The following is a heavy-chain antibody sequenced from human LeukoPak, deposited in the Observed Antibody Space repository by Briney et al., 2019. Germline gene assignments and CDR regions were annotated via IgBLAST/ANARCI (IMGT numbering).Heavy chain of an antibody. J-gene: IGHJ4*02. V-gene: IGHV1-69*05. CDR1: GGTFSSYA. CDR3: ARDNSAAAAGHFDY. CDR2: IIPTFGTA. Sequence: SVKVSCKASGGTFSSYAISWVRQAPGQGLEWMGRIIPTFGTANYAQKFQGRATITTDESTSTAYMELSSLRSEDTAVYYCARDNSAAAAGHFDYWGQGTLVTVSS. D-gene: IGHD6-13*01.